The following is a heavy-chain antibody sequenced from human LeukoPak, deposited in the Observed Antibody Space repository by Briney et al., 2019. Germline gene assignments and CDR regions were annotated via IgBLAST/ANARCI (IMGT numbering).Heavy chain of an antibody. D-gene: IGHD6-13*01. CDR3: ARGIAAAGYNWFDP. CDR2: INHSGST. CDR1: GGSFSGYY. J-gene: IGHJ5*02. Sequence: SETLSLTCAVYGGSFSGYYWSWIRQPPGKGREWIGEINHSGSTNYNPSLKSRVAISVDTSKNQFSLKLSSVTAADTAVYYCARGIAAAGYNWFDPWGQGTLVTVSS. V-gene: IGHV4-34*01.